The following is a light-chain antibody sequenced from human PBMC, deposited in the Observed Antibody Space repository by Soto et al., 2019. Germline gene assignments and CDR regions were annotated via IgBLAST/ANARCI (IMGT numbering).Light chain of an antibody. CDR2: GAS. V-gene: IGKV3-15*01. J-gene: IGKJ2*01. CDR3: QQYNNWPYT. Sequence: EIMMTQSPATLSVSPGERATLSCWSSQSIGNKLAWYQQKRGQAPRLLFYGASTRTAGVPARFSGSWSGTGFTLTISSLQSEDFAIYYCQQYNNWPYTFGQGTKLESK. CDR1: QSIGNK.